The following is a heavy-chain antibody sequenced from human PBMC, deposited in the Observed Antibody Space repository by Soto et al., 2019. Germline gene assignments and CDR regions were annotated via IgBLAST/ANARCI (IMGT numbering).Heavy chain of an antibody. CDR1: GFSLSSTGVG. V-gene: IGHV2-5*02. D-gene: IGHD1-26*01. Sequence: QITLRESGPTLVKPTQTLTLTCSVSGFSLSSTGVGVAWIRQPPGKALEWLALIYWDDEKSYSPSLKSRLTITKDTSRNHVVRKMTNMDPVDTGTYFCAHSRQWAQEYFHRWCQGTLVTVSS. CDR3: AHSRQWAQEYFHR. CDR2: IYWDDEK. J-gene: IGHJ1*01.